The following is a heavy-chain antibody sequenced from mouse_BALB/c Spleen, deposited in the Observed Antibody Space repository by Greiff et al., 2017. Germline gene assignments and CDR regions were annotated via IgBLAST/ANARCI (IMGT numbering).Heavy chain of an antibody. Sequence: EVKLVESGTVLARPGASVKMSCKASGYSFTSYWMHWVKQRPGQGLEWIGAIYPGNSDTSYNQKFKGKAKLTAVTSASTAYMELSSLTNEDSAVYYFTRSYYGNHWYFDVWGAGTTVTVSS. CDR3: TRSYYGNHWYFDV. CDR1: GYSFTSYW. CDR2: IYPGNSDT. D-gene: IGHD2-10*01. V-gene: IGHV1-5*01. J-gene: IGHJ1*01.